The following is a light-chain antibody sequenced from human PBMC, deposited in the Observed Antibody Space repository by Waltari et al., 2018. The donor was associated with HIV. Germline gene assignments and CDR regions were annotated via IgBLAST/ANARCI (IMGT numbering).Light chain of an antibody. V-gene: IGLV2-14*01. CDR3: SSYTSSSTSHV. CDR2: EVS. CDR1: SSDVGGYNY. J-gene: IGLJ1*01. Sequence: QSALTQPASVSGSPGQSITISCTGTSSDVGGYNYVSSYQQHPGKAPKLMIYEVSNRPSGVSNRFSGSKSGNTASLTISGLQAEDEADYYCSSYTSSSTSHVFGTGTKVTVL.